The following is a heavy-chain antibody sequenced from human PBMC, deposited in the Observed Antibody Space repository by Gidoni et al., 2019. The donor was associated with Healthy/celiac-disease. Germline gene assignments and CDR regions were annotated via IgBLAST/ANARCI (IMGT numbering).Heavy chain of an antibody. CDR3: ARSYCSGGSCPRDWFDP. V-gene: IGHV1-18*04. CDR1: GYTFTSYG. Sequence: QVQLVQSGAEVKKPGASVKVSCKASGYTFTSYGISGVRQAPGQGLEWMGWISAYNGNTNYAQKLQGRVTMTTDTSTSTAYMERRSLRSDDTAVYYCARSYCSGGSCPRDWFDPWGQGTLVTVSS. CDR2: ISAYNGNT. J-gene: IGHJ5*02. D-gene: IGHD2-15*01.